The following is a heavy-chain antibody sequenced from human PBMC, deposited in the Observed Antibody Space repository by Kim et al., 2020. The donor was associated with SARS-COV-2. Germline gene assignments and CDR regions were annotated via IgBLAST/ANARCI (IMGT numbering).Heavy chain of an antibody. D-gene: IGHD3-22*01. Sequence: YAQQFQGRVTMTRDTSITAVYMELSSLRSDDTAVYYCVREGEDYYNAPFDFWGQGTLVTVSS. V-gene: IGHV1-2*02. CDR3: VREGEDYYNAPFDF. J-gene: IGHJ4*02.